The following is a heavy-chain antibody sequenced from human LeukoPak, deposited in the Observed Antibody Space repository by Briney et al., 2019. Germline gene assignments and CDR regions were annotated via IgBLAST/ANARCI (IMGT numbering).Heavy chain of an antibody. CDR1: GFTFSSCS. CDR2: ISSSRSYI. Sequence: GGSLRLSCAASGFTFSSCSMNWVRQAPGKGLEWVSSISSSRSYIYYADSVKGRFTISRDNAKNSLYLQMNSLRAEDTAVYYCAREVSLSYDFWSGYTLPDYWGQGTLVTVSS. J-gene: IGHJ4*02. V-gene: IGHV3-21*01. D-gene: IGHD3-3*01. CDR3: AREVSLSYDFWSGYTLPDY.